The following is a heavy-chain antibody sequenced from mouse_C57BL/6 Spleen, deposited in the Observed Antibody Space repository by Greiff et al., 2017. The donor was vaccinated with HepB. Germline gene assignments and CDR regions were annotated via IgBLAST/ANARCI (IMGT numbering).Heavy chain of an antibody. J-gene: IGHJ2*01. CDR1: GYTFTSYG. Sequence: VQLVESGAELARPGASVKLSCKASGYTFTSYGISWVKQRTGQGLEWIGEIYPRSGNTYYNEKFKGKATLTADKSSSTAYMELRSLTSEDSAVYFCARGDPSGTGYFDYWGQGTTLTVSS. CDR2: IYPRSGNT. CDR3: ARGDPSGTGYFDY. V-gene: IGHV1-81*01. D-gene: IGHD4-1*01.